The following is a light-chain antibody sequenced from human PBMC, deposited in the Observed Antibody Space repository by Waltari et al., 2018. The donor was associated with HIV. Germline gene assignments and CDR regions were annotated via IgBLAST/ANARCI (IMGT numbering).Light chain of an antibody. CDR1: QSIN. CDR3: QHRNHWPPEYT. V-gene: IGKV3-11*01. CDR2: DAS. Sequence: ETVLTQSPATLSLSPGERVPLSCKASQSINYQQKPGQPPRLLSYDASTRAPGIPARFGGRGAWTDVTLTISSLEPEDFAVYYCQHRNHWPPEYTFGQGTKLEIK. J-gene: IGKJ2*01.